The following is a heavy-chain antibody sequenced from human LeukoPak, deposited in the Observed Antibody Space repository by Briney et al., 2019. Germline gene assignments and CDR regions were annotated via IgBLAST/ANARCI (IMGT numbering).Heavy chain of an antibody. D-gene: IGHD6-19*01. J-gene: IGHJ6*02. CDR2: INWNSGSI. V-gene: IGHV3-9*01. CDR1: GFIFDDYA. Sequence: PGRSLRLSCAGSGFIFDDYAMHWVRHVPGKGLEWVSGINWNSGSIVYADSVKGRFTISRDNAKNSLYLQMNSLRGDDTALYYCAKDRLGNKRDHFYGMDVWGQGTTVTVSS. CDR3: AKDRLGNKRDHFYGMDV.